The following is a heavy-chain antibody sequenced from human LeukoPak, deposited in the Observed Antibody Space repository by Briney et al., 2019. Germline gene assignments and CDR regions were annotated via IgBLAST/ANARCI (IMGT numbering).Heavy chain of an antibody. D-gene: IGHD1-14*01. J-gene: IGHJ4*02. CDR2: MNPNSGNT. CDR3: ASLRWDAPEPQKLITTPKIVHRPSL. V-gene: IGHV1-8*01. CDR1: GYTFTSYD. Sequence: GASVKVSCKASGYTFTSYDINWVRQAPGQGLEGMGWMNPNSGNTVYAQKFQGRVTMTRNTSKSTAYMELSSLRSEDTAVYYCASLRWDAPEPQKLITTPKIVHRPSLWGQGTLVTVSS.